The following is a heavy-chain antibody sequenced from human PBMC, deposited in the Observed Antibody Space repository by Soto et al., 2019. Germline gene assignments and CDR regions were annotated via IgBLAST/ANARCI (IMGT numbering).Heavy chain of an antibody. Sequence: ASVKVSCKASGYTFTSYGISWVRQAPGQGLEWMGWISAYNGNTNYAQKLQGRVTMTTDTSTSTAYMELRSLRSDDTAVYYCARDPSYYYGSASYSPFDYWGQGTLVTVSS. CDR2: ISAYNGNT. CDR1: GYTFTSYG. V-gene: IGHV1-18*01. J-gene: IGHJ4*02. D-gene: IGHD3-10*01. CDR3: ARDPSYYYGSASYSPFDY.